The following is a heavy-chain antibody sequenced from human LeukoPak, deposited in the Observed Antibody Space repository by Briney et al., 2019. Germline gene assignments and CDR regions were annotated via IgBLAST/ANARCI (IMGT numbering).Heavy chain of an antibody. CDR2: ISGSGGST. Sequence: GGSLRLSCAASGFTFSSYGMSWVRQAAGKGLEWVSLISGSGGSTFYADSVKGRFTISRDNSKNTLYLQMNSLGAEDTAVYYCAKEGSGWYWGSDAFDIWGQGTMVTVSS. CDR1: GFTFSSYG. V-gene: IGHV3-23*01. CDR3: AKEGSGWYWGSDAFDI. J-gene: IGHJ3*02. D-gene: IGHD6-19*01.